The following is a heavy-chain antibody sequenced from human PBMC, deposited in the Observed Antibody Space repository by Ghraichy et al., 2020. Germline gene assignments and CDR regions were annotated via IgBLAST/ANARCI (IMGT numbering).Heavy chain of an antibody. CDR3: ARDIHDSSGYAYYYYYYGMDV. J-gene: IGHJ6*02. CDR2: INSDGSST. Sequence: GALRLSCAASGFTFSSYWMHWVRQAPGKGLVWVSRINSDGSSTSYADSVKGRFTISRDNAKNTLYLQMNSLRAEDTAVYYCARDIHDSSGYAYYYYYYGMDVWGQGTTVTVSS. V-gene: IGHV3-74*01. D-gene: IGHD3-22*01. CDR1: GFTFSSYW.